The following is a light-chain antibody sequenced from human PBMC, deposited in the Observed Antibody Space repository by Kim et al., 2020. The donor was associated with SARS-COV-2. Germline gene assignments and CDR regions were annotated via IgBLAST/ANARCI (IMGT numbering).Light chain of an antibody. CDR2: STS. CDR3: LLYYGDAHCV. V-gene: IGLV7-43*01. CDR1: TGAVTSGYF. Sequence: QAVVTQEPSLTVSPGGTVTLTCASSTGAVTSGYFPNWFQQKPGQAPRTLIYSTSNRHFWTPARFSGSLLGGKAALTLSGVQPEDEAEYYCLLYYGDAHCVFGGGTQLTVL. J-gene: IGLJ3*02.